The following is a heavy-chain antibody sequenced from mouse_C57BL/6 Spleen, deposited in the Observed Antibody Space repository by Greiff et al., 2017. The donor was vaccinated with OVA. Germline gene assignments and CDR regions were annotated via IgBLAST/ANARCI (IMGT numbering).Heavy chain of an antibody. CDR2: ISYDGSN. Sequence: EESGPGLVKPSQSLSLTCSVTGYSITSGYYWNWIRQFPGNKLEWMGYISYDGSNNYNPSLKNRISITRDTSKNQFFLKLNSVTTEDTATYYCARDNYGSSPAWFAYWGQGTLVTVSA. D-gene: IGHD1-1*01. J-gene: IGHJ3*01. V-gene: IGHV3-6*01. CDR3: ARDNYGSSPAWFAY. CDR1: GYSITSGYY.